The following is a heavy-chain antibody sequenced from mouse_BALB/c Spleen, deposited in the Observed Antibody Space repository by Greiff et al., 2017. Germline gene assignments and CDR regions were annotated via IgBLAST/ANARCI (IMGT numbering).Heavy chain of an antibody. Sequence: VQLQQSGAELVKPGASVKLSCKASGYTFTSYDINWVRQRPGQGLEWIGEINPSNGRTNYNEKFKSKATLTVDKSSSTAYMQLSSLTSEDSAVYYCAIHTVVADFDYWGQGTTLTVSS. V-gene: IGHV1S81*02. CDR1: GYTFTSYD. CDR3: AIHTVVADFDY. CDR2: INPSNGRT. D-gene: IGHD1-1*01. J-gene: IGHJ2*01.